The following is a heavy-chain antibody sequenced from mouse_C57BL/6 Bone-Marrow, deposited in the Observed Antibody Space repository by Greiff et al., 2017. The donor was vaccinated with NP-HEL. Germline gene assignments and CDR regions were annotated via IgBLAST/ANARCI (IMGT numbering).Heavy chain of an antibody. CDR3: ARFRYDYDDY. CDR2: IYPRSGNT. V-gene: IGHV1-81*01. J-gene: IGHJ2*01. CDR1: GYTFTSYG. Sequence: VHLVESGAELARPGASVKLSCKASGYTFTSYGISWVKQRTGQGLEWIGEIYPRSGNTYYNEKFKGKATLTADKSSSTAYMELRSLTSEDSAVYVCARFRYDYDDYWGQGTTLTVSS. D-gene: IGHD2-4*01.